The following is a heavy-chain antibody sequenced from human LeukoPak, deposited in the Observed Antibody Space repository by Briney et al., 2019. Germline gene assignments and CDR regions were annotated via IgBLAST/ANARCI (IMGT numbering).Heavy chain of an antibody. CDR2: IFRNGLT. CDR3: ARGVYIAAAEYGY. D-gene: IGHD6-13*01. V-gene: IGHV4-59*11. CDR1: GVSISPHY. Sequence: PSETLSLTCTVSGVSISPHYLSWMRQTPGKGLEWIRCIFRNGLTSYNYAPGRRLPMSVDTSRYQVPLKLRSMTAADTAVYYSARGVYIAAAEYGYWGQGTLVSVSS. J-gene: IGHJ4*02.